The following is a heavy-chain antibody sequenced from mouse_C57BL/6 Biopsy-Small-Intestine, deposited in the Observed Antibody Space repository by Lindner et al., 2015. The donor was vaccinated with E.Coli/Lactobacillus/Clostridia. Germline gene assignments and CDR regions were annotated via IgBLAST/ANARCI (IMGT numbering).Heavy chain of an antibody. CDR1: GYTFTSYT. D-gene: IGHD3-3*01. Sequence: VQLQESGAELARPGASVKMSCKASGYTFTSYTMHWVKQRPGQGLEWIGYINPSSDYTQYSQRFKDKTTLTADKSSSTAYMQLNSLTSDDSAVYYCARSEAPGRGYLDVWGTGTTVTVSS. V-gene: IGHV1-4*01. CDR2: INPSSDYT. J-gene: IGHJ1*03. CDR3: ARSEAPGRGYLDV.